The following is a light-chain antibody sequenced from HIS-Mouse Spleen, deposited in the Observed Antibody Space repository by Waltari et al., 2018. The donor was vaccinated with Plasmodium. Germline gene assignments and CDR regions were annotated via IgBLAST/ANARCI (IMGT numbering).Light chain of an antibody. J-gene: IGLJ2*01. Sequence: QSALTPPRSVSGSPGQSVTISCPGTSSDVGGYNYVSWYQHHPGKAPNLMIYDVSKRPSGVPDRFSGSKSGNTASLTISGLQAEDEADYYCCSYAGSYTLVFGGGTKLTVL. CDR2: DVS. CDR1: SSDVGGYNY. V-gene: IGLV2-11*01. CDR3: CSYAGSYTLV.